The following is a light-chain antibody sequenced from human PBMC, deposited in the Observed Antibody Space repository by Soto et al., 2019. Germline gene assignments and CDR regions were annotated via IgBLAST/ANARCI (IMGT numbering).Light chain of an antibody. CDR3: SSYAGGNNWV. CDR1: SSDVGGHKY. J-gene: IGLJ3*02. V-gene: IGLV2-8*01. Sequence: QSALTQPRSVSGSPGQSVTISCTGTSSDVGGHKYVSWYQQNPGKAPKLMLYEVNQRPSGVPDRFSGSKSGNTASLTVSGLQAEDEANYYCSSYAGGNNWVFGGGTKVTVL. CDR2: EVN.